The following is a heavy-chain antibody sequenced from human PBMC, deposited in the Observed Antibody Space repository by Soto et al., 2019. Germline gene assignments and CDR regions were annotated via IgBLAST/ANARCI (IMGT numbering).Heavy chain of an antibody. CDR2: INPATGAA. CDR3: ARGGGVGVAGSAAFDM. V-gene: IGHV1-2*02. Sequence: QLHLVQSGAVVKKPGASVTVSCSASGYPVTAYYMHWVRQAPGRGLEWMGGINPATGAAKYTQTFQGRGTMTRETPTSTVFMELSGLTSEDTAVFYCARGGGVGVAGSAAFDMWGQGTLVTVSS. J-gene: IGHJ3*02. D-gene: IGHD3-3*01. CDR1: GYPVTAYY.